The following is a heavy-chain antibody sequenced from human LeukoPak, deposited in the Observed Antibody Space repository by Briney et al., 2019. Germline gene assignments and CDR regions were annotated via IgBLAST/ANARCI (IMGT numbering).Heavy chain of an antibody. Sequence: GASLKISCKGSGYSFTSYCIGCVRQQPGKGLEWMGVIYTCDSDTRYSPSFQGQVTISADKSISTAYLQWSSLKASDTAMYYCAGAGGRWFDPWGQRKLVTVSS. CDR1: GYSFTSYC. CDR2: IYTCDSDT. J-gene: IGHJ5*02. V-gene: IGHV5-51*01. D-gene: IGHD4/OR15-4a*01. CDR3: AGAGGRWFDP.